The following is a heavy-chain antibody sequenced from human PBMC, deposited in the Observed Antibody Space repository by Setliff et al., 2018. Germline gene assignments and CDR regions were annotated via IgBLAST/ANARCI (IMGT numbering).Heavy chain of an antibody. CDR2: IKEDGSQR. CDR3: SSYLVS. D-gene: IGHD2-21*01. CDR1: GFDLKTHW. J-gene: IGHJ4*02. Sequence: GGSLRLSCAASGFDLKTHWMDWARQAPGKGLEWVANIKEDGSQRNYVDAVRGRFTVSRDNARNLLYLQMNSLRVDGTAVYYCSSYLVSWGQGALVTVSS. V-gene: IGHV3-7*01.